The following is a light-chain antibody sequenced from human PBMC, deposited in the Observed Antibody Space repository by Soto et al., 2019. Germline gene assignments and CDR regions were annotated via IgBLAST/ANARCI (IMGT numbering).Light chain of an antibody. CDR2: GAS. CDR1: QSVSSN. Sequence: EIVMTQFPATLSVSPGERATLSCRASQSVSSNLAWYQQKPGQAPRLLIYGASTRATGTPARFSGSGSGTEFTLTISSLQSEDFAVYYCQQYNKWPPLTFGGGTKVEIK. CDR3: QQYNKWPPLT. J-gene: IGKJ4*01. V-gene: IGKV3-15*01.